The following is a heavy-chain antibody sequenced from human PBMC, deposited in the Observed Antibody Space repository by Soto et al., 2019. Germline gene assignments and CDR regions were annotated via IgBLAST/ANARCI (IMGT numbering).Heavy chain of an antibody. CDR1: GFTFSSYG. CDR2: ISYDGSNK. CDR3: AKDNPEYSRIPYYYYGMDV. J-gene: IGHJ6*02. Sequence: GGSLRLSCAASGFTFSSYGMHWVRQAPGKGLEWVAVISYDGSNKYYADSVKGRFTISRDNSKNTLYLQMNSLRAEDTAVYSCAKDNPEYSRIPYYYYGMDVWDQGTTVTVSS. V-gene: IGHV3-30*18. D-gene: IGHD6-6*01.